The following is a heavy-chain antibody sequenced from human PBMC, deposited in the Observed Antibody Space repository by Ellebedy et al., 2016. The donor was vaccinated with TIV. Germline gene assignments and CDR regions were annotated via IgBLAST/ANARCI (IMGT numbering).Heavy chain of an antibody. J-gene: IGHJ6*02. CDR2: INPKSGGT. D-gene: IGHD1-26*01. V-gene: IGHV1-2*02. CDR1: GYTFTSYY. Sequence: ASVKVSCKASGYTFTSYYMHWVRQAPGQGLEWMGWINPKSGGTNYAQKFQGRVTMTRDTSISTAYMELSRLRSEDTAVYYCARLRASGGSYYYYYGMDVWGQGTTVTVSS. CDR3: ARLRASGGSYYYYYGMDV.